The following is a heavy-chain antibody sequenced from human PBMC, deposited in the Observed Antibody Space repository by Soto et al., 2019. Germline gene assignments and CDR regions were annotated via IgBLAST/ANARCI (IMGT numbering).Heavy chain of an antibody. V-gene: IGHV4-34*01. Sequence: SETRSLTCAVYGGSFSGYYWSWIRQPPGQGLEWIGEINHSGSTNYNPSLKSRVTISVDTSKNQFSLKLSSVTAADTAVYYCAQSRSYYYGSGSYYKRANYYYYGMDVWGQGTTVT. J-gene: IGHJ6*02. CDR1: GGSFSGYY. D-gene: IGHD3-10*01. CDR3: AQSRSYYYGSGSYYKRANYYYYGMDV. CDR2: INHSGST.